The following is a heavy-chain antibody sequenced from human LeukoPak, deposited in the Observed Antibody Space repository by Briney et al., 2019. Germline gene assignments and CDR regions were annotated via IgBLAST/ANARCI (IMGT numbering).Heavy chain of an antibody. Sequence: GGSLRLSCAASGFTFSDYAMSWVRQAPGKGLEWVSVIYSGGSTYYADSVKGRFTISRDNSKNTLYLQMNSLRAEDTAVYYCARVRNGDYFDYWGQGTLVTVSS. CDR2: IYSGGST. D-gene: IGHD1-14*01. CDR1: GFTFSDYA. V-gene: IGHV3-66*01. J-gene: IGHJ4*02. CDR3: ARVRNGDYFDY.